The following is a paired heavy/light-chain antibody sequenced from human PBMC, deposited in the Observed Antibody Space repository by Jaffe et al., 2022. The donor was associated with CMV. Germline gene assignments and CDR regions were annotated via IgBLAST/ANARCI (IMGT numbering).Heavy chain of an antibody. Sequence: EVQLVESGGGLVQPGRSLRLSCAASGFTFDDYAIHWVRQAPGKGLEWVSGISWNSGIIDYGDSVKGRFTISRDNAKNSLYLQMNSLRAEDTALYYCAKVAYSRRVGGYFDYWGQGTLVTVSS. D-gene: IGHD6-13*01. CDR2: ISWNSGII. J-gene: IGHJ4*02. CDR1: GFTFDDYA. CDR3: AKVAYSRRVGGYFDY. V-gene: IGHV3-9*01.
Light chain of an antibody. Sequence: NFMLTQPHSVSESPGKTVTISCTRSSGSIASNYVQWYQQRPGSAPTTVIYEDNQRPSGVPDRFSGSIDSSSNSASLTISGLKTEDEADYYCQSYDSSNHWVFGGGTKLIVL. V-gene: IGLV6-57*04. CDR1: SGSIASNY. CDR2: EDN. J-gene: IGLJ3*02. CDR3: QSYDSSNHWV.